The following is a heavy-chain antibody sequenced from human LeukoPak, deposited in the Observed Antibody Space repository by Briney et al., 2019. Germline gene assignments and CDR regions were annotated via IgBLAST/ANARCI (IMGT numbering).Heavy chain of an antibody. Sequence: ASVKVSCKASGYTFTSYAMNWVRQAPGQGLEWMGWINTNTGNPTYAQGFTGRFVFSLDTSVSTAYLQISSLKAEDTAVYYCAREFSFAGPDYYDSSGYRVGFQHWGQGTLVTVSS. CDR1: GYTFTSYA. V-gene: IGHV7-4-1*02. J-gene: IGHJ1*01. CDR2: INTNTGNP. CDR3: AREFSFAGPDYYDSSGYRVGFQH. D-gene: IGHD3-22*01.